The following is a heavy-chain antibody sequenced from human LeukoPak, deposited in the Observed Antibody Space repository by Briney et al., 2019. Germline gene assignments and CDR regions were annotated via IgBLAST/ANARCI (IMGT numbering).Heavy chain of an antibody. Sequence: PGRSLRLSCAASGFTFSSYSINWVRQAPGKGLEWVANIKQDGSEKYYVDSVKGRFTISRDNAKNSLYLQMYSLRAEDTAVYYCARDSGGRYYEFDYWGQGTLVTVSS. CDR3: ARDSGGRYYEFDY. CDR2: IKQDGSEK. D-gene: IGHD1-26*01. J-gene: IGHJ4*02. V-gene: IGHV3-7*01. CDR1: GFTFSSYS.